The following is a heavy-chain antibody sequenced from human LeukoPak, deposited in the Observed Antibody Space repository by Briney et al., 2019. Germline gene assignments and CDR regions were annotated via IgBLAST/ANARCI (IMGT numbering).Heavy chain of an antibody. Sequence: PGGSLRLSCAASGFTFSSYSMNWVRQAPGKGLGWVSSISSSSSYIYYADSVKGRFTISRDNAKNSLYLQMNSLRAEDTAVYYCARGSSSVNYAFDIWGQGTMVTVSS. J-gene: IGHJ3*02. CDR1: GFTFSSYS. CDR2: ISSSSSYI. CDR3: ARGSSSVNYAFDI. D-gene: IGHD6-6*01. V-gene: IGHV3-21*01.